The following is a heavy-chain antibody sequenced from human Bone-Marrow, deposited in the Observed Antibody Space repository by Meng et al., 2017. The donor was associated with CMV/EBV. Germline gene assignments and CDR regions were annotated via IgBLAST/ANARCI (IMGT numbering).Heavy chain of an antibody. Sequence: ASVKVSCKASGYTFNDYYISWVRQAPGQGLEWMGWINPNTGDTTYAQKFQGTVTMNRDSSINTAYMDLNRLTYDDTAGYYCARNMGDYWGQGTLVTVSS. CDR2: INPNTGDT. CDR1: GYTFNDYY. CDR3: ARNMGDY. D-gene: IGHD2/OR15-2a*01. V-gene: IGHV1-2*02. J-gene: IGHJ4*02.